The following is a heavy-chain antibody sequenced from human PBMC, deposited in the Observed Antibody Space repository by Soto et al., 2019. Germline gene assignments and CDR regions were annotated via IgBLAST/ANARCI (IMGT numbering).Heavy chain of an antibody. CDR1: GGSISSYY. V-gene: IGHV4-59*01. CDR3: ARAPRGNYGYPSYCAY. CDR2: IYYSGST. Sequence: QVQLQESGPGLVKPSETLSLTCTVSGGSISSYYWSWIRQPPGKGLEWIGYIYYSGSTNYNPSLKSRVTRSVDTSKNQFSLKLSSVTAADTAVYYCARAPRGNYGYPSYCAYWGQGTLVTVSS. J-gene: IGHJ4*02. D-gene: IGHD3-10*01.